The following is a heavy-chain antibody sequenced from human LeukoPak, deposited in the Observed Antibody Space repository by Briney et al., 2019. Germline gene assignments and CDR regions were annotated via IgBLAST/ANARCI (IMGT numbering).Heavy chain of an antibody. J-gene: IGHJ4*02. CDR1: GGSISSSSYY. Sequence: AETLSLTSTVSGGSISSSSYYWGWILQPPGKGLEWIGSIYYSGSTYYNPSLKSRVTISVDTSKNQFSLKLSSVTAADTAVSYCERVTSSGVAPDYWGQGTLVTVSS. V-gene: IGHV4-39*07. D-gene: IGHD6-13*01. CDR2: IYYSGST. CDR3: ERVTSSGVAPDY.